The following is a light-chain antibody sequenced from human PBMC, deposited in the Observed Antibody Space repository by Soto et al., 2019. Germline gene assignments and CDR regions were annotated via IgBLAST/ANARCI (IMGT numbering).Light chain of an antibody. Sequence: QAVVTQEPSLTVSPGGTVTLTCDSSTGAVTSGHYPYWFQQKPGQAPRTLIYDTSNKHSWTPARFSGSLLGGKAALTLSGAQPEDEADYYCLLSSSGIRVFGGGTKVTVL. CDR2: DTS. CDR1: TGAVTSGHY. J-gene: IGLJ2*01. CDR3: LLSSSGIRV. V-gene: IGLV7-46*01.